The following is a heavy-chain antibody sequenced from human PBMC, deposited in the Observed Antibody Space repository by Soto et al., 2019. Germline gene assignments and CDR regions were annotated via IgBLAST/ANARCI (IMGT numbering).Heavy chain of an antibody. Sequence: SQTLSLTCDISGDSVSTNTATWDWIRQSPSRGLEWLGRTYYRSRWYFDYAVSVKSRITISPDISNNQVSLQLTSVTPDDTAIYYCVRLIGNSWLDSCGQGTLVTLSS. V-gene: IGHV6-1*01. CDR3: VRLIGNSWLDS. D-gene: IGHD3-22*01. CDR1: GDSVSTNTAT. J-gene: IGHJ5*01. CDR2: TYYRSRWYF.